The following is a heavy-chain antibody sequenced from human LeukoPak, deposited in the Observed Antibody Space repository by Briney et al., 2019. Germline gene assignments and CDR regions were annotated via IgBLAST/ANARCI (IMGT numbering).Heavy chain of an antibody. V-gene: IGHV3-48*02. CDR3: ARNEWADY. D-gene: IGHD1-26*01. CDR1: GFTFSNFA. Sequence: GSLRLSCAASGFTFSNFAMTWVRQAPGKGPEWVSYISGSSRTIYYADPVKGRFTISRDNAKNSLYLQMNSLRDEDTAVYYCARNEWADYWGQGTLVTVSS. CDR2: ISGSSRTI. J-gene: IGHJ4*02.